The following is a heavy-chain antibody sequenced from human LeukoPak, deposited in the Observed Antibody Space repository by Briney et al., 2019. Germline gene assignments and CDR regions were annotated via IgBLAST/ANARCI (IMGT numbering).Heavy chain of an antibody. V-gene: IGHV4-59*01. D-gene: IGHD3-10*01. CDR2: SHYSGDT. CDR3: ARALWFGGLPDAFDI. CDR1: GGSIRSYY. J-gene: IGHJ3*02. Sequence: SETLSLTCTVPGGSIRSYYWTWIRQPPGKGLEWIGFSHYSGDTNYNPSLESRVTMSVDMSKNQFALKMSSVTAADTAVYYCARALWFGGLPDAFDIWGQGTMVTVSS.